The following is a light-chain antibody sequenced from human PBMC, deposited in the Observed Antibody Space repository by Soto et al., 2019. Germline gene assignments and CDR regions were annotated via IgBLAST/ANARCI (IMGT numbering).Light chain of an antibody. CDR2: GAS. V-gene: IGKV3-20*01. Sequence: EIVLTQSPGTLSLSPGERATLFCGASQSVSSIFLAWYQQKPGQTPRLLVYGASSRATGIPDRFSGSGSGTDFTLTISRLEPEDFAVYYCQHYGGSSGTFGQGTKV. CDR3: QHYGGSSGT. CDR1: QSVSSIF. J-gene: IGKJ1*01.